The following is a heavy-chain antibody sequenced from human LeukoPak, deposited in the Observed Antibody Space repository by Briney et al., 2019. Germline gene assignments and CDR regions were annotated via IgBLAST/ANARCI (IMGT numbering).Heavy chain of an antibody. D-gene: IGHD4-17*01. V-gene: IGHV4-39*07. CDR1: GGSIISGSDY. CDR2: IYYSGNT. CDR3: ARASTVIKGGFDY. Sequence: SDTLSLTCTVSGGSIISGSDYWGWIRQPPGKGLEWIGSIYYSGNTHYNPSLRSRVTISVDTSKNQFSLKVTSVTAADTAVYYCARASTVIKGGFDYWGQGTLVTVSS. J-gene: IGHJ4*02.